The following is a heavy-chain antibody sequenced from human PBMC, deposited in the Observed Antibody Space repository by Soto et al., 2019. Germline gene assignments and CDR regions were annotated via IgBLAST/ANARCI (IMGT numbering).Heavy chain of an antibody. CDR2: IYSSTKYT. CDR3: AREYYYTMDV. J-gene: IGHJ6*02. CDR1: GFTFRDYY. V-gene: IGHV3-11*05. Sequence: QVQLVESGGGLVRPGGSLRLSCEASGFTFRDYYMTWFRQAPGKGLEWLSYIYSSTKYTNYADSVKGRFTISRDNAKNSLYLKMNSLRADDTAVYYCAREYYYTMDVWGQGTMVTVSS.